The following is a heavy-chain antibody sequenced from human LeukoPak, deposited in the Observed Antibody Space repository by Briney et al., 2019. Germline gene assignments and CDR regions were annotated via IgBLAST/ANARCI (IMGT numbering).Heavy chain of an antibody. CDR1: GFTFSNYG. CDR3: ARDRGWLQFDY. D-gene: IGHD5-24*01. Sequence: GGSLRLSCAASGFTFSNYGLSWVRQAPGKGLEWVANIKEDGSEKYYVDSLKGRFTISRDNAKNSLYLQMNSLRAEDTAVYYCARDRGWLQFDYWGQGTLATVSS. J-gene: IGHJ4*02. V-gene: IGHV3-7*05. CDR2: IKEDGSEK.